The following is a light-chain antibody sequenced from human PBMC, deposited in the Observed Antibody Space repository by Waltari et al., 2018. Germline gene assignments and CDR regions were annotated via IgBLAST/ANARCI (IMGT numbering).Light chain of an antibody. V-gene: IGLV1-47*01. Sequence: QSVLTQPSSASGTPWPVVTISRSGSTSTIGSDYVYWDQPLPGTAPKLLIYRNNQRPSGVPDRFSGSKSGTSASLAISGLRSEDEADYYCAAWDDSLSGRVFGGGTKLTVL. J-gene: IGLJ3*02. CDR1: TSTIGSDY. CDR2: RNN. CDR3: AAWDDSLSGRV.